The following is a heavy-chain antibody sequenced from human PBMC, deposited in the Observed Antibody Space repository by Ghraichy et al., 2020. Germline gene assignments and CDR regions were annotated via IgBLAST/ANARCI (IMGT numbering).Heavy chain of an antibody. J-gene: IGHJ4*02. Sequence: SETLSLTCTVSGGSISSYYWSWIRQPPGKGLEWIGYIYYSGSTTYNPSLKSRVAISADTSKNQFSLKLSSVTAADTAVYYCARHEWVGSIYYFEYWGQGTLVTVSS. V-gene: IGHV4-59*08. CDR1: GGSISSYY. CDR2: IYYSGST. CDR3: ARHEWVGSIYYFEY. D-gene: IGHD3-10*01.